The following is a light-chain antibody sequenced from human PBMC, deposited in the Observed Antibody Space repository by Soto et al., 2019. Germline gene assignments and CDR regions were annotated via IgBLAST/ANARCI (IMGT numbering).Light chain of an antibody. CDR1: QSVGTY. V-gene: IGKV3-11*01. Sequence: EIVLTQSPVILSVSPGDRATLSCRASQSVGTYLAWYQQKPGQAPRLLIYDASIRATGIPARFSGSGSGTDFTLTISSLEPEDFAVYFCQQRNFRPGGTFGQGIKVEIK. CDR2: DAS. CDR3: QQRNFRPGGT. J-gene: IGKJ1*01.